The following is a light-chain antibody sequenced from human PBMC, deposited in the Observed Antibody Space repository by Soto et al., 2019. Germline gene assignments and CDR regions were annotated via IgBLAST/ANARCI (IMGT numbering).Light chain of an antibody. CDR3: QQYNNWPWT. CDR2: DAS. J-gene: IGKJ1*01. V-gene: IGKV3-15*01. Sequence: EIVMTQSPATLSVSPWERVTLSCRASQSVRSNLAWYQRQPGQAPRLLIYDASTRATGIPARFSGSGSGAEFTLTISSLQSEDFAIYYCQQYNNWPWTFGQGTKVDIK. CDR1: QSVRSN.